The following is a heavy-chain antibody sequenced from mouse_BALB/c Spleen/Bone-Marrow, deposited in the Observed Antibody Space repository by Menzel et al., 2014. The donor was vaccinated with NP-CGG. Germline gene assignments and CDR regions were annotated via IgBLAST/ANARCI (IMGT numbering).Heavy chain of an antibody. D-gene: IGHD2-1*01. V-gene: IGHV1S81*02. CDR3: ARCYYGNYFDY. J-gene: IGHJ2*01. CDR2: INPSNGRT. CDR1: GYTFTSYW. Sequence: QVQLKDSGAELVKPGASVKLSCKASGYTFTSYWMHWVKQRPGQGLEWIGEINPSNGRTNYNEKSKSKATLAVDKSSSTAYMQLSSLTSEDSAVYYCARCYYGNYFDYWGQGTTLTVSS.